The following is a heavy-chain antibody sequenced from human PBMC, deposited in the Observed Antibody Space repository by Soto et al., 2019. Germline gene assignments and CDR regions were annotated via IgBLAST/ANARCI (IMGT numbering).Heavy chain of an antibody. D-gene: IGHD1-1*01. CDR1: GFTFGMYS. V-gene: IGHV3-23*01. J-gene: IGHJ4*02. Sequence: EVQVLESGGDLVQPGGSLRLSCAASGFTFGMYSMSWVRQAPGKGLEWVSGISGSSESTYYADSVKGRFTISRDNSKNTLYLQMYSLRPEDTAVYYCAKSLGDRWNTYYFDYWGQGTLVTVSS. CDR3: AKSLGDRWNTYYFDY. CDR2: ISGSSEST.